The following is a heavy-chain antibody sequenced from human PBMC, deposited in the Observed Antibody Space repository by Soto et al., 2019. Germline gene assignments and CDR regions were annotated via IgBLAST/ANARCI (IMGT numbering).Heavy chain of an antibody. CDR3: AKDYYDSSGYYHDAFDI. Sequence: GGSLRLSCAASGFTFSIYAMSWVRQAPGKGLEWVSAISGSGGSTYYADSVKGRFTISRDNSKNTLYLQMNSLRAEDTAVYYCAKDYYDSSGYYHDAFDIWGQGTMVTVSS. CDR2: ISGSGGST. D-gene: IGHD3-22*01. V-gene: IGHV3-23*01. CDR1: GFTFSIYA. J-gene: IGHJ3*02.